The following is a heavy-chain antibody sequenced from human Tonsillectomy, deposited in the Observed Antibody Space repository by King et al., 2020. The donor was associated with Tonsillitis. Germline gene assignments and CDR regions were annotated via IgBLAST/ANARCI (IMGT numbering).Heavy chain of an antibody. CDR1: GFTFSSYW. V-gene: IGHV3-7*01. CDR2: IKQDGSGK. CDR3: AKEGYYYDSKVAGDY. Sequence: QLVQSGGGLVQPGGSLRLSCAASGFTFSSYWMSWVRQAPGKGLEWVANIKQDGSGKYYVDSVKGRFTISRDNAKNSLYLQMNSLRAEDTAVYYCAKEGYYYDSKVAGDYWGQGTLVTVSS. J-gene: IGHJ4*02. D-gene: IGHD3-22*01.